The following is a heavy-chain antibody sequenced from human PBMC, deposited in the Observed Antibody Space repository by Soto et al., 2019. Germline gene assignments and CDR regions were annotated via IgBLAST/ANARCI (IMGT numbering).Heavy chain of an antibody. J-gene: IGHJ4*02. D-gene: IGHD5-12*01. CDR3: VKDSYEWKLNQGFDF. CDR1: GLTFRSYW. CDR2: INTDGSVA. V-gene: IGHV3-74*03. Sequence: GGSLRLSCAASGLTFRSYWMHWVRQAPGKGLVWVSRINTDGSVAMYVDSVKGRFTISRDNAKKTLYLQMNNLRVEDTAIYYCVKDSYEWKLNQGFDFWGQGTLVTVSP.